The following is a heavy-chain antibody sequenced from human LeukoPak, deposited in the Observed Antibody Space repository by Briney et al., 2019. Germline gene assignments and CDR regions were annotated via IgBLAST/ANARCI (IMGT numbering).Heavy chain of an antibody. Sequence: GGPLRLSCAASGFTFSSYAMHWVRQAPGKGLEWVAVISYDGSNKYYADSVKGRFTISRDNSKNTLYLQMNSLRAEDTAVYYCARSTQGSGWFLMDVWGQGITVTVSS. CDR1: GFTFSSYA. V-gene: IGHV3-30-3*01. CDR2: ISYDGSNK. D-gene: IGHD6-19*01. CDR3: ARSTQGSGWFLMDV. J-gene: IGHJ6*02.